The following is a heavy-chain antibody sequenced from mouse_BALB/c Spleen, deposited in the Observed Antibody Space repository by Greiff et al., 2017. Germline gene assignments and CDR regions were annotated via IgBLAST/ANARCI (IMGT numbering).Heavy chain of an antibody. V-gene: IGHV6-6*02. CDR3: TRRAARAFDY. CDR2: IRLKSNNYAT. J-gene: IGHJ2*01. CDR1: GFTFSNYW. Sequence: EVHLVESGGGLVQPGGSMKLSCVASGFTFSNYWMNWVRQSPEKGLEWVAEIRLKSNNYATHYAESVKGRFTISRDDSKSSVYLQMNNLRAEDTGIYYCTRRAARAFDYWGQGTTLTVSS. D-gene: IGHD3-1*01.